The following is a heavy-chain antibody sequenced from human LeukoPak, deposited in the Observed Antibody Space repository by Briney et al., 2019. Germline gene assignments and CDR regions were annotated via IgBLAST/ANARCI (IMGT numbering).Heavy chain of an antibody. V-gene: IGHV4-59*01. CDR3: ARQGDGYCSSTSCPFDP. CDR1: GGSISSYY. Sequence: PSETLSLTCTVSGGSISSYYWSWIRQPPGKGLEWIGYIYYSGSTNYNPSLKSRVTISVDTSKNQFSLKLSSVTAADTAVYYCARQGDGYCSSTSCPFDPWGQGTLVTVSS. J-gene: IGHJ5*02. D-gene: IGHD2-2*01. CDR2: IYYSGST.